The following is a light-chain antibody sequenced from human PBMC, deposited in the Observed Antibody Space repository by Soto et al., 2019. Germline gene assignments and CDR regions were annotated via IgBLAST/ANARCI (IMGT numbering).Light chain of an antibody. J-gene: IGKJ4*01. V-gene: IGKV3D-15*01. Sequence: EMVITQCPSTLSVSPWEIATLSYRASQSVSSNLAWYQQKPGQAPRLLIYGASIRATGIPDRFSGSGSGTEFTLTISSLQSEDFAVYYCQQYNNWPPLTFGGGTKVDIK. CDR1: QSVSSN. CDR3: QQYNNWPPLT. CDR2: GAS.